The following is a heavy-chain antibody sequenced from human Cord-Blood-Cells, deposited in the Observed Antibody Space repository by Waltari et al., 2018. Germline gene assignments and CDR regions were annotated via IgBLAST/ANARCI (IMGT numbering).Heavy chain of an antibody. CDR1: GFTFDDYA. D-gene: IGHD5-18*01. Sequence: EVQLVESGGGLVQPGRSLRLSCAASGFTFDDYAMHWVRQAPGKGLEGVSGISGNSGSIGYADSVKGRFTISRDNAKNSLYLQMNSLRAEDTALYYCAKARYSYGYEFDYWGQGTLVTVSS. CDR2: ISGNSGSI. J-gene: IGHJ4*02. V-gene: IGHV3-9*01. CDR3: AKARYSYGYEFDY.